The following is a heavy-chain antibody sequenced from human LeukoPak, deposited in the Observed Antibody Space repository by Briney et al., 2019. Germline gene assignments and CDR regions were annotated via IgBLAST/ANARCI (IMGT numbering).Heavy chain of an antibody. CDR1: GGSISSSSYY. J-gene: IGHJ3*02. CDR3: ARAPRAAAGKKGAFDI. V-gene: IGHV4-39*07. CDR2: IYYSGST. Sequence: SETLSLTCTVSGGSISSSSYYWGWIRQSPGKGLEWIGSIYYSGSTYYNPSLKSRVTISVDTSKNQYSLKLSSVTAADTAVYYCARAPRAAAGKKGAFDIWGQGTMVTVSS. D-gene: IGHD6-13*01.